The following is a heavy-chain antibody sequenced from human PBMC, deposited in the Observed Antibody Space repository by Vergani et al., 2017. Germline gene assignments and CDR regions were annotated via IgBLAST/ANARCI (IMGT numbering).Heavy chain of an antibody. J-gene: IGHJ4*02. D-gene: IGHD6-6*01. CDR3: AHIIAARLPDY. CDR1: GFSLSTSGVG. V-gene: IGHV2-5*02. Sequence: QVTLKESGPVLVKPTETLTLTCTFSGFSLSTSGVGVGWIRQPPGKALEWLALIYWDDDKSYSPSLKSRLTITKDTSKNQVVLTMTNMDPVDTATYYCAHIIAARLPDYWGQGTLVTVSS. CDR2: IYWDDDK.